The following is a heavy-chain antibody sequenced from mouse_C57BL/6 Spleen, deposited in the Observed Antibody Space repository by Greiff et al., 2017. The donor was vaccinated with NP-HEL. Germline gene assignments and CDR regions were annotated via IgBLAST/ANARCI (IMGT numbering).Heavy chain of an antibody. J-gene: IGHJ2*01. CDR2: IDPSDSYT. CDR1: GYTFTSYW. Sequence: QVQLQQPGAELVRPGTSVKLSCKASGYTFTSYWMHWVKQRPGQGLEWIGVIDPSDSYTNYNQKFKGKATLTVDTSYSTAYMQLSSLTSEDSAVYYCARALRRGNYFDYWGQGTTLTVSS. V-gene: IGHV1-59*01. D-gene: IGHD1-1*01. CDR3: ARALRRGNYFDY.